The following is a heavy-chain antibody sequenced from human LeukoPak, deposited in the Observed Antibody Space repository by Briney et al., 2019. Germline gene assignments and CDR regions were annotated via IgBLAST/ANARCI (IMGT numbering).Heavy chain of an antibody. V-gene: IGHV3-7*04. CDR3: ARDIWGCSGMGFLY. J-gene: IGHJ4*02. Sequence: GGSLRLSCAAYGFSLPSYWLTSVRQAPGKGLEWVASIKQDGSDKYYVDSVKGRFTISRDNAKNSLYLQMNSLRAEDPAVYYYARDIWGCSGMGFLYRGQGTLVTVSS. CDR2: IKQDGSDK. CDR1: GFSLPSYW. D-gene: IGHD3-10*02.